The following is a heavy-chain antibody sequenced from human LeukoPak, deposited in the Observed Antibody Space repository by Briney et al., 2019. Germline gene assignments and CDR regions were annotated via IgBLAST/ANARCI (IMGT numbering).Heavy chain of an antibody. J-gene: IGHJ4*02. V-gene: IGHV3-23*01. D-gene: IGHD2-21*02. CDR2: ISGTDSGT. Sequence: ETLSLTCAVYGWSFSGYYWSWIRQAPGKGLQWVSGISGTDSGTYYADSVKGRFTVSRDNSKNTVYLQIDSLRAEDTAVYYCAKCMSGSGVCLNFGSWGQGILVTVSS. CDR3: AKCMSGSGVCLNFGS. CDR1: GWSFSGYY.